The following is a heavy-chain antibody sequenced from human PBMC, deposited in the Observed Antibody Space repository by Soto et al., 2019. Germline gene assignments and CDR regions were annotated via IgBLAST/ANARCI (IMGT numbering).Heavy chain of an antibody. Sequence: SVQVSCKASGYTFTSYGISWVRQAPGQGREWMGWISAYNGNIKHAQKLQGRATMTTHTSTSPAYMEPMSWRSDDTAVYYCARVVVVVPAAPDYYYYGLEVWGQGTTVTV. J-gene: IGHJ6*02. CDR2: ISAYNGNI. CDR3: ARVVVVVPAAPDYYYYGLEV. V-gene: IGHV1-18*01. CDR1: GYTFTSYG. D-gene: IGHD2-2*01.